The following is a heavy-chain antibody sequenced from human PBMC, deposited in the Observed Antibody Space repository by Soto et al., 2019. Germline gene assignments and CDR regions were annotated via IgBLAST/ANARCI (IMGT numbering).Heavy chain of an antibody. CDR1: AFTFSSYG. CDR3: AKGEGAYCGGDCYSPFDY. D-gene: IGHD2-21*02. J-gene: IGHJ4*02. CDR2: ISYDGSNK. V-gene: IGHV3-30*18. Sequence: QVQLVESGGGVVQPGRSLRLSCAASAFTFSSYGMHWVRQAPGKGLEWVAVISYDGSNKYYADSVKGRFTISRDNSKNTLYLQMNSLRAEDTAVYYCAKGEGAYCGGDCYSPFDYWGQGTLVTVSS.